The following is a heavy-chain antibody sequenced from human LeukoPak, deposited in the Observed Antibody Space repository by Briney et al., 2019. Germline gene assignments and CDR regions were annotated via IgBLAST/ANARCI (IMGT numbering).Heavy chain of an antibody. D-gene: IGHD2-8*01. Sequence: SETLSLTCTVSGVSISGYYWSWLRQPPGKGLDWIGYIHYSGSTNYNPSLKSRVTISVDTSKNEFSLKLSSVTAADTAVYYCARGTCSNGVCYRCGEGFDYWGQG. V-gene: IGHV4-59*01. CDR2: IHYSGST. CDR3: ARGTCSNGVCYRCGEGFDY. J-gene: IGHJ4*02. CDR1: GVSISGYY.